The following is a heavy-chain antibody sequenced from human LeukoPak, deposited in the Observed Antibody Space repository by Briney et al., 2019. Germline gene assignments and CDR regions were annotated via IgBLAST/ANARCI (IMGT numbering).Heavy chain of an antibody. Sequence: GGALRLSCAASGFSVRSNYISWVRQAPGKGLEWVSMIYSDGSIFHADSVKGRFTMSRDNSRNTLDLQMNSLRVEDTAVYYCARVTTRPRRHLDYWGQGTLVTVSS. CDR3: ARVTTRPRRHLDY. V-gene: IGHV3-53*01. J-gene: IGHJ4*02. CDR1: GFSVRSNY. D-gene: IGHD6-6*01. CDR2: IYSDGSI.